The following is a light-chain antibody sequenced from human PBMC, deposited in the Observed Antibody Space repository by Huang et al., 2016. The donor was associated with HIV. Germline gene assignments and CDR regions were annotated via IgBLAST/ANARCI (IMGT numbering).Light chain of an antibody. J-gene: IGKJ2*01. CDR3: QQYDNLYT. V-gene: IGKV1-33*01. CDR2: EAT. Sequence: DIQMTQSPSSLSASVGDRVTITCQASQDISHYLNLYQQKPGKAPKILIYEATNLETGVTSRFSGSGSGTDFTFTISSLQPEDIATYYCQQYDNLYTFGQGTKLEIK. CDR1: QDISHY.